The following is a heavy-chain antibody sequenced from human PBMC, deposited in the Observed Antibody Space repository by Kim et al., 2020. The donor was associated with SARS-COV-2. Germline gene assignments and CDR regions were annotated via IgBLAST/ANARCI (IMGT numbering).Heavy chain of an antibody. J-gene: IGHJ6*02. Sequence: GESLKISCKGSGYSFTSYWIGWVHQMPGKGLEWMGIIYPGDSDTRYSPSFQGQVTISADKSISTAYLQWSSLKASDTAMYYCARLGGQAAAGTNSWYYGMEVWGQGTTVTVSS. CDR3: ARLGGQAAAGTNSWYYGMEV. CDR2: IYPGDSDT. D-gene: IGHD6-13*01. V-gene: IGHV5-51*07. CDR1: GYSFTSYW.